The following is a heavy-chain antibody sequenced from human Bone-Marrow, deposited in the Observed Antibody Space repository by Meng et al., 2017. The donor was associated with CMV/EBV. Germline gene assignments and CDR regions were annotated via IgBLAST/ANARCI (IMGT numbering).Heavy chain of an antibody. D-gene: IGHD2-2*02. CDR3: ARVGYCSSTSCYTPYYYYYGMDV. CDR1: GGSISSYY. Sequence: SETLSLTCTVSGGSISSYYWSWIWQPPGKGLEWIGYIYYSGSTNYNPSLKSRVTISVDTSKNQFSLKLSSVTAADTAVYYCARVGYCSSTSCYTPYYYYYGMDVWGQGTTVTVSS. CDR2: IYYSGST. V-gene: IGHV4-59*01. J-gene: IGHJ6*02.